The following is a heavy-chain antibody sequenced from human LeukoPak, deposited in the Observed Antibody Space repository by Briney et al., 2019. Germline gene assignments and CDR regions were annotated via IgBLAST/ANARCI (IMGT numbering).Heavy chain of an antibody. D-gene: IGHD3-10*02. CDR1: GFTFSDYY. Sequence: PGGSLSLSCAASGFTFSDYYMSWLRQAPGKGLEWVSYTTNTGGLRYYADSVKGRFTISRDNAKNSLSLQMNSLSVDVTAVYYGARERGGWAACSGPDGFDIWGQGKMVTVS. J-gene: IGHJ3*02. CDR2: TTNTGGLR. V-gene: IGHV3-11*01. CDR3: ARERGGWAACSGPDGFDI.